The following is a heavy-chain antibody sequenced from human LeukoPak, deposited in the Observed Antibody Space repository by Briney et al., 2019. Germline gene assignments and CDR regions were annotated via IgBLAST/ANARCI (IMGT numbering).Heavy chain of an antibody. V-gene: IGHV1-24*01. CDR3: ATINYILGWFDP. CDR1: GYTLTELS. J-gene: IGHJ5*02. CDR2: FDPEDGET. Sequence: ASVKVPCKVSGYTLTELSMHWVRQAPGKGLEWMGGFDPEDGETIYAQKFQGRVTMTEDTSTDTAYMELSSLRSEDTAVYYCATINYILGWFDPWGQGTLVTVSS. D-gene: IGHD4-11*01.